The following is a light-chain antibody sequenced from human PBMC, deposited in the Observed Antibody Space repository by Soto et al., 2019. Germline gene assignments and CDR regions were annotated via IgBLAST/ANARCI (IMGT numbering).Light chain of an antibody. V-gene: IGKV3-15*01. CDR3: QQYNNWPQT. CDR2: GAS. Sequence: DIVMTQSPLSLPVTPGEPASISCRASQSVSSNLAWYQQKPGQAPRLLIYGASTRATGIPARFSGSGSGTEFTLTISSLQSEDFAVYYCQQYNNWPQTFGQGTKVDIK. J-gene: IGKJ1*01. CDR1: QSVSSN.